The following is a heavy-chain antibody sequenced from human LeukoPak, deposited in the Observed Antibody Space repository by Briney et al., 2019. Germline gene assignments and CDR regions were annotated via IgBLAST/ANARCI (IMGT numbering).Heavy chain of an antibody. D-gene: IGHD4-17*01. CDR2: IYYDGDKK. Sequence: PGGSLRLSCEASGFTFSNHAMHWVRQAPGKGLEWVALIYYDGDKKYYAESLQGRFTISRDNSKNTVYLEMDSLRADDTAVYYCARDRQGTVTTFLVSWGRGTLVTVSS. V-gene: IGHV3-30*04. J-gene: IGHJ4*02. CDR1: GFTFSNHA. CDR3: ARDRQGTVTTFLVS.